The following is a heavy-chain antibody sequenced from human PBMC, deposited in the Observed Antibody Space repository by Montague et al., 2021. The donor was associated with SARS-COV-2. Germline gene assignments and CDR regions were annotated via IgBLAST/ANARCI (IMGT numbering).Heavy chain of an antibody. V-gene: IGHV4-39*06. CDR1: GGSISSSSCY. Sequence: SETLSLTCTVSGGSISSSSCYWGWIRQPPGKGLEWIGSIYYSGSTYYNPSLKSRVTTSVDTSKNQSPLKLSSATAADTAVYYCARDGALRFEILIGPRHCDCGMDVWGQGATVTVSS. CDR3: ARDGALRFEILIGPRHCDCGMDV. J-gene: IGHJ6*02. D-gene: IGHD3-9*01. CDR2: IYYSGST.